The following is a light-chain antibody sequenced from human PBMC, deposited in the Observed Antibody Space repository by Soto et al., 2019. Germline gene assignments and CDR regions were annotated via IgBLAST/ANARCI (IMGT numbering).Light chain of an antibody. J-gene: IGKJ4*01. V-gene: IGKV3-20*01. CDR1: PSVSNS. CDR2: DAS. Sequence: EVVMTQSPGTLSLSPGERATLSCRASPSVSNSLAWYQHKPGQAPRLLIYDASSRATGIPDRFSGGGSGTDFTLTISRLEPEDFAVYYCQQFSSYPLTSGGGTKVHIK. CDR3: QQFSSYPLT.